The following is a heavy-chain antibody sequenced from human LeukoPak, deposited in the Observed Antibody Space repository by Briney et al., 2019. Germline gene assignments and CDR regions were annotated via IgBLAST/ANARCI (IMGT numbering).Heavy chain of an antibody. CDR1: GFTFSSYS. CDR3: ATARLRFLEWLLPYFDY. D-gene: IGHD3-3*01. Sequence: EGSLRLSCAASGFTFSSYSMNWVRQAPGKGLEWVSAISGSGGSTYYADSVKGRFTISRDNSKNTLYLQMNSLRAEDTAVYYCATARLRFLEWLLPYFDYWGQGTLVTVSS. V-gene: IGHV3-23*01. J-gene: IGHJ4*02. CDR2: ISGSGGST.